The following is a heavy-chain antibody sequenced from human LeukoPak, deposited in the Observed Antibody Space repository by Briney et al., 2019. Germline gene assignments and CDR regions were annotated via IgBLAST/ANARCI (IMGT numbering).Heavy chain of an antibody. CDR3: ARQRGILYRYYYYYYMDV. CDR1: GFTFSSYS. Sequence: GGSLRLSCAASGFTFSSYSMNWVRQAPGKGLEWVSYISSSSSTIYYADSVKGRFTISRDNAKNTLYLQMNSLRAEDTAVYYCARQRGILYRYYYYYYMDVWGKGTTVTISS. CDR2: ISSSSSTI. D-gene: IGHD2-8*01. J-gene: IGHJ6*03. V-gene: IGHV3-48*04.